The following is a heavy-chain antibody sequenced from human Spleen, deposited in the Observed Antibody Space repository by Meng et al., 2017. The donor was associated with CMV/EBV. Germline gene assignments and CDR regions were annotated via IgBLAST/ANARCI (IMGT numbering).Heavy chain of an antibody. CDR3: ARDPLTPHASY. CDR2: VYYSGST. Sequence: SETLSLTCSVSGGSVNNDNYYWHWIRQPPGKGLEWIGYVYYSGSTNYSPSLKSRVTISLDTSKNQFSLKLTSVTAADTAVYYCARDPLTPHASYWGQGTLVTVSS. J-gene: IGHJ4*02. D-gene: IGHD2-15*01. V-gene: IGHV4-61*01. CDR1: GGSVNNDNYY.